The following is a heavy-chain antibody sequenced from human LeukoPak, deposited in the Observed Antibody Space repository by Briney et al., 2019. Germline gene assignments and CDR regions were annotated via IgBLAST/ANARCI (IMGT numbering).Heavy chain of an antibody. CDR1: GFTFSDYY. V-gene: IGHV3-74*01. D-gene: IGHD5-18*01. CDR3: ARGGGYSYGSFDY. Sequence: PGGSLRLSCAASGFTFSDYYMSWIRQAPGKGLVWVSRINRDGSSTSYADSVKGRFTISRDNAKNTLYLQMNSLRAEDTAVYYCARGGGYSYGSFDYWGQGTLVTVSS. J-gene: IGHJ4*02. CDR2: INRDGSST.